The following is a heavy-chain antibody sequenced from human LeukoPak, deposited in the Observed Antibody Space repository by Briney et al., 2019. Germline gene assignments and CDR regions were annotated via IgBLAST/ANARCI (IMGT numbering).Heavy chain of an antibody. CDR2: ISYDGSNK. D-gene: IGHD3-22*01. J-gene: IGHJ4*02. CDR3: AREPLSRDYYDSSGFDY. CDR1: GFTFSSYA. Sequence: PGGSLRLSCAASGFTFSSYAMHWVRQAPGKGLEWVAVISYDGSNKYYADSVKGRFTISRDNSKNTLYLQMNNLRAEDTAVYYCAREPLSRDYYDSSGFDYWGQGTLVTVSS. V-gene: IGHV3-30-3*01.